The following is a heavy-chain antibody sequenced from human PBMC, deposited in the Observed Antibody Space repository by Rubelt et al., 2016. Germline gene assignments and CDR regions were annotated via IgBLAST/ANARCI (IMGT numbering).Heavy chain of an antibody. CDR1: GYTFTSYA. V-gene: IGHV1-3*01. J-gene: IGHJ4*02. Sequence: QVQLVQSGAEVKKPGASVKVSCKASGYTFTSYAMHWVRQAPGQRLEWMGWINAGNGNTKYSQKFQGRDTITRDTSASTAYMELRSLRSEDTAVYYCARAQRIRLLMVYAPTFDYWGQGTLVTVSS. D-gene: IGHD2-8*01. CDR2: INAGNGNT. CDR3: ARAQRIRLLMVYAPTFDY.